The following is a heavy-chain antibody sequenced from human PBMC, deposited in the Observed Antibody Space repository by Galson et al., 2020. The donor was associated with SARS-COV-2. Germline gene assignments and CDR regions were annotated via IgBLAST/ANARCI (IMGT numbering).Heavy chain of an antibody. V-gene: IGHV2-70*01. D-gene: IGHD3-9*01. Sequence: SGPTLVKPTQTLTLTCTFSGFSLSTSGMCVSWIRQPPGKALEWLALIDWDDDKYYSTSLKTRLTISKDTSKNQVVLTMTNMDPVDTATYYCARIRYFDWLRPDGMDVWGQGTTVTVSS. CDR1: GFSLSTSGMC. J-gene: IGHJ6*02. CDR3: ARIRYFDWLRPDGMDV. CDR2: IDWDDDK.